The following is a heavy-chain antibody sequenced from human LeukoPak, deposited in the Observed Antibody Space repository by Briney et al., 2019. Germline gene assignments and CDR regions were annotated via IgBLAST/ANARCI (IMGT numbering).Heavy chain of an antibody. Sequence: SETLSLTCAVSGGSISSSNWWSWVRQPPGKGLEWIGDIYHSGSTNYNPSLKSRVTISVDKSKNQFSLKLSSVTAADTAVYYCARGSLVLDYYYGMDVWGKGTTVTVSS. CDR2: IYHSGST. CDR3: ARGSLVLDYYYGMDV. D-gene: IGHD3-16*02. V-gene: IGHV4-4*02. CDR1: GGSISSSNW. J-gene: IGHJ6*04.